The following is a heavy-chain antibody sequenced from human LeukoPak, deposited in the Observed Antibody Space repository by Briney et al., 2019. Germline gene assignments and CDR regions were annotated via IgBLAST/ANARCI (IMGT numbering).Heavy chain of an antibody. D-gene: IGHD3-10*01. CDR2: ISAYNGNT. CDR3: ARGDFNYYGSGS. Sequence: GASVKVSCKASGYTFTSYGIGWVRQAPGQGLEWMGWISAYNGNTNYAQKLQGRITMTRNTSISTAYMELSSLRSEDTAVYYCARGDFNYYGSGSWGQGTLVTVSS. J-gene: IGHJ4*02. V-gene: IGHV1-18*01. CDR1: GYTFTSYG.